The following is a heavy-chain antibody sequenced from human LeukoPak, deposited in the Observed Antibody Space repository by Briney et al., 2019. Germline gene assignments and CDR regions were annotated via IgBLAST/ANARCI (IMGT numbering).Heavy chain of an antibody. CDR1: GGSISSSSYY. J-gene: IGHJ6*02. CDR2: IYHSGIT. D-gene: IGHD3-9*01. V-gene: IGHV4-39*07. Sequence: SETLSLTCTVSGGSISSSSYYWGWIRQPPGKGLEWIGEIYHSGITNYNPSLKSRVTMSADKSKNQFSLKLRSVTVADTAVYYCARDQYDILTGYYIYYGMDVWGQGITVTVSS. CDR3: ARDQYDILTGYYIYYGMDV.